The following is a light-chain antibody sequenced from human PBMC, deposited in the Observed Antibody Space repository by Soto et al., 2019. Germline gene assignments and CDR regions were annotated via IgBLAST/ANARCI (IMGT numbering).Light chain of an antibody. CDR3: QQYNDWPQT. Sequence: EIVMTQSPVTLSVSPGERATLSCRASQSVRSNLAWYQQKPGQAPSLLIYGAVTRATGIPTRFSGTGSGTEFTLTISSLQSEDFALYYCQQYNDWPQTFGQGTKVEF. CDR2: GAV. J-gene: IGKJ1*01. V-gene: IGKV3-15*01. CDR1: QSVRSN.